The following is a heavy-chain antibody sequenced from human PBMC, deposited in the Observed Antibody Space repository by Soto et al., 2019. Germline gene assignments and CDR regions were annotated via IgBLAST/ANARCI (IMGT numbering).Heavy chain of an antibody. D-gene: IGHD2-21*02. J-gene: IGHJ5*02. CDR1: GFTFSSYW. V-gene: IGHV3-74*01. Sequence: EVQLVESGGGLVQPGGSLRLSCAASGFTFSSYWMHWVRQAPGKGLVWVSRMNSDGSSTSYADSVKGRFTISRDNAKNTLFLQMNSLRAEDTAVYYCARGTEVSVTALGWFDPWGQGTLVTVSS. CDR3: ARGTEVSVTALGWFDP. CDR2: MNSDGSST.